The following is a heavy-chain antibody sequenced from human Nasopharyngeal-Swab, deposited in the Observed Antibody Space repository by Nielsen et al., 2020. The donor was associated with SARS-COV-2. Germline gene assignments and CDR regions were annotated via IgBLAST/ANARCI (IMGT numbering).Heavy chain of an antibody. J-gene: IGHJ1*01. CDR2: IKPDGSYI. V-gene: IGHV3-7*04. D-gene: IGHD1-26*01. Sequence: GGSLRLSCAASGFTFSTYWMSWVRQTPGKGLEWLANIKPDGSYIKYADSVKGRFTISRDNSKNTLYLQMNSLRAEDTAVYYCARGYSGSYYEYFQHWGQGTLVTVSS. CDR1: GFTFSTYW. CDR3: ARGYSGSYYEYFQH.